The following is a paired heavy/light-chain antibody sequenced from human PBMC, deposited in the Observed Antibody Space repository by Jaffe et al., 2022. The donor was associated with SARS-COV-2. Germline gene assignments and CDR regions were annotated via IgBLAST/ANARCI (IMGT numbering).Heavy chain of an antibody. V-gene: IGHV3-30-3*01. CDR3: AREDRLPYCSGGSCYPGGGIDP. CDR1: GFTFSSYA. J-gene: IGHJ5*02. Sequence: QVQLVESGGGVVQPGRSLRLSCAASGFTFSSYAMHWVRQAPGKGLEWVAVISYDGSNKYYADSVKGRFTISRDNSKNTLYLQMNSLRAEDTAVYYCAREDRLPYCSGGSCYPGGGIDPWGQGTLVTVSS. D-gene: IGHD2-15*01. CDR2: ISYDGSNK.
Light chain of an antibody. V-gene: IGKV1-17*01. CDR1: QGIRND. J-gene: IGKJ1*01. CDR3: LQHNSYPLT. Sequence: DIQMTQSPSSLSASVGDRVTITCRASQGIRNDLGWYQQKPGKAPKRLIYAASSLQSGVPSRFSGSGSGTEFTLTISSLQPEDFATYYCLQHNSYPLTFGQGTKVEIK. CDR2: AAS.